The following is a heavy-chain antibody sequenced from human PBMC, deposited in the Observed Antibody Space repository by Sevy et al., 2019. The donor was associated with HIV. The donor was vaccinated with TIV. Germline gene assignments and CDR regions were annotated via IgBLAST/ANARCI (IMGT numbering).Heavy chain of an antibody. CDR1: GFTFSSYA. CDR2: ISYDGSNK. D-gene: IGHD3-10*01. Sequence: GGSLRLSCAASGFTFSSYAMHWVRQAPGKGLEWVAVISYDGSNKYYAYSVKGRFTISRDNSKNTLYLQMNSLRAEDTAVYYCARALGPYGYYGMDVWGQGTTVTVSS. V-gene: IGHV3-30-3*01. J-gene: IGHJ6*02. CDR3: ARALGPYGYYGMDV.